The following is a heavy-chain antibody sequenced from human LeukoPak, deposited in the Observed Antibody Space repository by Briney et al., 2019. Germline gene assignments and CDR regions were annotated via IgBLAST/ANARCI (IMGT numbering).Heavy chain of an antibody. CDR1: GFTVSSNY. V-gene: IGHV4-59*02. CDR3: ARESAGPAAMEGGWFDP. CDR2: IYYSGST. Sequence: SGGSLRLSCAASGFTVSSNYMSWIRQPPGKGLEWIGYIYYSGSTNYNPSLKSRVTISVDTSKNQFSLKLSSVTAADTAVYYCARESAGPAAMEGGWFDPWGQGTLVTVSS. J-gene: IGHJ5*02. D-gene: IGHD2-2*01.